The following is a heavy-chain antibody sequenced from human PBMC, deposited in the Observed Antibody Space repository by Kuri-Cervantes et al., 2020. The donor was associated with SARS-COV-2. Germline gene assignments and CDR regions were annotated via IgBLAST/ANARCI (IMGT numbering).Heavy chain of an antibody. CDR1: GGTFSSYA. D-gene: IGHD5-24*01. V-gene: IGHV1-69*13. CDR2: IIPIFGTA. J-gene: IGHJ4*02. CDR3: ARGMDGYNYRSFDY. Sequence: SVKVSCKASGGTFSSYAISWVRQAPGQGLEWMGGIIPIFGTANYAQKFQGRVTITADESTSTAYMELSSLRSEDTAVYYCARGMDGYNYRSFDYWGQGTLVTVSS.